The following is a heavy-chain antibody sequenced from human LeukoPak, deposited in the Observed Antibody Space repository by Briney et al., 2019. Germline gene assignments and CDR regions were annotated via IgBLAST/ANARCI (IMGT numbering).Heavy chain of an antibody. CDR1: GFTFDTYA. Sequence: GGSLRLSCAASGFTFDTYAMSWVRQAPGEGLKWVSGISASGGSAYYADSVKGRFTISRDNSKNTLYLQMNSLRAEDTAVYYCAREALGGGGYWGQGTLVTVSS. V-gene: IGHV3-23*01. CDR3: AREALGGGGY. J-gene: IGHJ4*02. CDR2: ISASGGSA. D-gene: IGHD3-10*01.